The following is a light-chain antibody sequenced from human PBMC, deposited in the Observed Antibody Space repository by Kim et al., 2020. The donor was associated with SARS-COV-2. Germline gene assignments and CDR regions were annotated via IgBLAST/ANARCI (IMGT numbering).Light chain of an antibody. CDR2: VDTGWMVG. CDR1: SGYSHYK. Sequence: CTLSSGYSHYKVDWYQQKPGKGPRFVMRVDTGWMVGSKGDGIPNRFSVLGSGLNRYLTIKNIQEEDEGDYRCGADHGSGNDFLWVFGGGTQLTVL. CDR3: GADHGSGNDFLWV. V-gene: IGLV9-49*01. J-gene: IGLJ3*02.